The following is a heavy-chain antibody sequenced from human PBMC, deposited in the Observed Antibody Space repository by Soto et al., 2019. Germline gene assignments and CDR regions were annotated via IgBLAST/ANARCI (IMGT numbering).Heavy chain of an antibody. Sequence: QVQLVESGGGVVQPGRSLRLSCAASGFTFSSYGMHWVRQAPGKGLEWVAVISYDGSNKYYADSVKGRFTISRDNSKNTLYLQMNRLRAEDTAVYYCAKSLRAFWSASDAFDIWGQGTMVTVSS. CDR3: AKSLRAFWSASDAFDI. J-gene: IGHJ3*02. CDR2: ISYDGSNK. D-gene: IGHD3-3*01. CDR1: GFTFSSYG. V-gene: IGHV3-30*18.